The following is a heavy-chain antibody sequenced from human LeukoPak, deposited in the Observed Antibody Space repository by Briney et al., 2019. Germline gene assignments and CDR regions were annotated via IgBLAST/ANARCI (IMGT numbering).Heavy chain of an antibody. CDR1: GFTFRTYA. CDR3: ATAYSTTWSFSDY. CDR2: ISDGGGYT. Sequence: GGSLRLSCAVSGFTFRTYAMSWVRQAPGKGLEWVSGISDGGGYTYYADSVKGRFTDSRDNANNTLYLQMNSLRAEDTAIYYCATAYSTTWSFSDYWGQGTLVTVSS. J-gene: IGHJ4*02. D-gene: IGHD6-13*01. V-gene: IGHV3-23*01.